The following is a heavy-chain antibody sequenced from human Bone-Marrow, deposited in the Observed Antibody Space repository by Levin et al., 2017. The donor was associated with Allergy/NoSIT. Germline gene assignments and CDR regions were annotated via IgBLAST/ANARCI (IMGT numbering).Heavy chain of an antibody. D-gene: IGHD3-9*01. V-gene: IGHV5-51*01. Sequence: GESLKISCQASGYTFTSFWIAWVRQMPGKGLEWMGIIYVGGSQIKYSPSFQGRVTISVDKSINTAYLQWSSLQASDTAMYYCTRQGAFTALTGYWGQGTLVTVSS. J-gene: IGHJ4*02. CDR3: TRQGAFTALTGY. CDR2: IYVGGSQI. CDR1: GYTFTSFW.